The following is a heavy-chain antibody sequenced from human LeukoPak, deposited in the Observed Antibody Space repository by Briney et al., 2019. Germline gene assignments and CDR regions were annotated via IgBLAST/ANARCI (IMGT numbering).Heavy chain of an antibody. V-gene: IGHV5-51*01. CDR1: GYSFTSYW. CDR2: IYPGDSDT. J-gene: IGHJ4*02. D-gene: IGHD6-13*01. CDR3: ARSAAPGTPFDY. Sequence: GESLKISCKGSGYSFTSYWIDWVRQLPEKGLEWMGIIYPGDSDTSYSPSFQGQVTISADKSISTAYLQWSSLKASDTAMYYCARSAAPGTPFDYWGQGNLVTVSS.